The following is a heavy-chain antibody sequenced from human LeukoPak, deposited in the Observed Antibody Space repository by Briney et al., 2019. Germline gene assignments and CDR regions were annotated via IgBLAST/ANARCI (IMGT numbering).Heavy chain of an antibody. Sequence: SETLSLTCAVYGGSFSGYYWSWIRQPPGKGLEWIGYIYHSGSTYYNPSLKSRVTISVDRSKNQFSLKLSSVTAADTAVYYCAREQAAAGYYFDYWGQGTLVTVSS. CDR1: GGSFSGYY. D-gene: IGHD6-13*01. CDR3: AREQAAAGYYFDY. V-gene: IGHV4-34*01. J-gene: IGHJ4*02. CDR2: IYHSGST.